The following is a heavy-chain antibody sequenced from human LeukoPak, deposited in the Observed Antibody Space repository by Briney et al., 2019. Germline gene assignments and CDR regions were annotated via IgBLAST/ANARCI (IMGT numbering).Heavy chain of an antibody. V-gene: IGHV3-7*03. J-gene: IGHJ4*02. CDR3: VREGFYNFDY. Sequence: GGSLRLSCAASGFNFSSYYMSWVRQAPGKGLEWVANIKQDGSEKLYVDSVKGRFTISRGNAKNSLYLQMNSLRAEDTAVYYCVREGFYNFDYWGQGTLVTVAS. CDR2: IKQDGSEK. CDR1: GFNFSSYY.